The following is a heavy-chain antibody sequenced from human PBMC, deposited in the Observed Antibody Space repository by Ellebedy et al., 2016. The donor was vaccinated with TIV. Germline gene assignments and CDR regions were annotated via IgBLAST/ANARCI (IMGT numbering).Heavy chain of an antibody. Sequence: GESLKISCTASGLIPNIYGMHWVRQAPGKGLEWVALISFDGSGKYYADSVKGRFTISRDNSKNTLYLQMNSLRAEDTAVYYCAREMLTGYYYYMDVWGKGTTVTVSS. D-gene: IGHD3-10*02. V-gene: IGHV3-33*08. J-gene: IGHJ6*03. CDR3: AREMLTGYYYYMDV. CDR2: ISFDGSGK. CDR1: GLIPNIYG.